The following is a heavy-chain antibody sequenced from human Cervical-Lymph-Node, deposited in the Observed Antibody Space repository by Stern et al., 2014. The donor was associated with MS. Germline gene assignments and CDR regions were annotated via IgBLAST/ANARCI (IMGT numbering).Heavy chain of an antibody. J-gene: IGHJ6*02. V-gene: IGHV1-69*06. CDR2: IIPILGTT. CDR3: FQGRLTISADESATTVYMELNSLRSDDTAVYYCARDNDDNGKDV. D-gene: IGHD1/OR15-1a*01. Sequence: VQLVESGAEVKKPGSSVKVSCTASGDTFINLGISWVRLAPGQGLEWMGGIIPILGTTEYIRRFQGALTIQADTRTSTVNMARIRPILGTTEYIQRFQGRLTISADESATTVYMELNSLRSDDTAVYYCARDNDDNGKDVWGQGTTVIVSS. CDR1: GDTFINLG.